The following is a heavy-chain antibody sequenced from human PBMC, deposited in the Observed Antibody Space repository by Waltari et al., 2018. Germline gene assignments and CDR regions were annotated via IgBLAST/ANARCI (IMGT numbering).Heavy chain of an antibody. Sequence: QVQLQQWGAGLLKPSETLSLTCAVYGGSFSGSYWSWLRQPPGQGLEWIGEINHSGSTNDNPSLKSRVTISVDTSKNQFSLKLSSVTAADTAVYYCARGRVLNIVLMRGFYFDYWGQGTLVTVSS. J-gene: IGHJ4*02. V-gene: IGHV4-34*01. CDR2: INHSGST. CDR1: GGSFSGSY. D-gene: IGHD2-8*01. CDR3: ARGRVLNIVLMRGFYFDY.